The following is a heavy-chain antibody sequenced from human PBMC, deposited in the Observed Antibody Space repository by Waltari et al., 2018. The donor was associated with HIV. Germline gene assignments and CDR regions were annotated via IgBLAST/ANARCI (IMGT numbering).Heavy chain of an antibody. V-gene: IGHV3-7*01. J-gene: IGHJ4*02. CDR2: IKQDGSEK. CDR3: ARAQKWELPGDY. D-gene: IGHD1-26*01. CDR1: GFTFSSNW. Sequence: DVQLVESGGGLVQPGGSLRLPCAAYGFTFSSNWMTWVRQAPGKGLEWVANIKQDGSEKYYVDSVKGRFTISRDNAKNSLYLQMNSLRGEDTAVYYCARAQKWELPGDYWGQGTLVTVSS.